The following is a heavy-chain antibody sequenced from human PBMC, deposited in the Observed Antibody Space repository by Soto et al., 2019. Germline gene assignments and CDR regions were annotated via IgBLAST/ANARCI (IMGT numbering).Heavy chain of an antibody. J-gene: IGHJ4*02. CDR2: IYFSGDT. CDR3: ARYVAWGYFDN. Sequence: QVQLQESGPGMVKPSETLSLTCNVSAGSVTSGGYYWSWIRQPPGKALEWIGYIYFSGDTSYNPSLKSRVAISLDTSMNRFSLKLSSVTAADTAIYYCARYVAWGYFDNWGQGTLVTVSS. D-gene: IGHD3-10*02. CDR1: AGSVTSGGYY. V-gene: IGHV4-61*08.